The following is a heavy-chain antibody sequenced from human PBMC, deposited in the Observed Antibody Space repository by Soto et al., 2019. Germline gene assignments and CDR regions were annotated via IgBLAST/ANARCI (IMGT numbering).Heavy chain of an antibody. CDR3: ARVYYDSSGYLDY. CDR2: INPKNGAT. Sequence: ASVKVSCKASGYTFADYYLHWVRQAPGQGLELMGWINPKNGATIYAQKFQGRVTMTRDTSISTAYMELSRLRSDDTAVYSCARVYYDSSGYLDYWGQGTLVTVSS. V-gene: IGHV1-2*02. J-gene: IGHJ4*02. CDR1: GYTFADYY. D-gene: IGHD3-22*01.